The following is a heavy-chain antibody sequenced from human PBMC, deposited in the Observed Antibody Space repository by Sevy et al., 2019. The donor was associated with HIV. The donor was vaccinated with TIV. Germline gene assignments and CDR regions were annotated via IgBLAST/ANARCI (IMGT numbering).Heavy chain of an antibody. Sequence: SETLSLTCTVSGGSISSSSYYWGWIRQPPGKGLEWIGSIYYSGSTYYNPSLKSRVTISVDTSKNQFSLKLSSVTAADTAVYYCARLWVGEYGSGSYAKYYYYGMDVWGQGTTVTVSS. D-gene: IGHD3-10*01. CDR2: IYYSGST. J-gene: IGHJ6*02. CDR1: GGSISSSSYY. V-gene: IGHV4-39*01. CDR3: ARLWVGEYGSGSYAKYYYYGMDV.